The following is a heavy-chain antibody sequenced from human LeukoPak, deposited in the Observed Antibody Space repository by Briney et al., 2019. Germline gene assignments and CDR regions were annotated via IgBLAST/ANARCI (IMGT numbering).Heavy chain of an antibody. CDR2: IYYSGST. CDR3: TRHGATVTTSDY. J-gene: IGHJ4*02. V-gene: IGHV4-39*01. Sequence: PGGSLRLSCTTSGLTFSGYSMNWIRQPPGKGLEWIGSIYYSGSTYYNSSLKSRVTMSVDTSKNQFSLKLRSVTAADTAVYYCTRHGATVTTSDYWGQGTLVTVSS. CDR1: GLTFSGYS. D-gene: IGHD4-17*01.